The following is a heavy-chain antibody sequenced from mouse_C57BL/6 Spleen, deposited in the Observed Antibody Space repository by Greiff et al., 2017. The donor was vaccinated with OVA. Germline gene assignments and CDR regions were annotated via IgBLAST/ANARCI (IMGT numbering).Heavy chain of an antibody. CDR1: GYSFTGYY. D-gene: IGHD1-1*01. V-gene: IGHV1-42*01. Sequence: EVQLQQSGPELVKPGASVKLSCKASGYSFTGYYMNWVKQSPEKGLEWIGEINPSTGGTTYNQKFKAKATLTVDNSSSTDYRKLKSMTSEDSAGDDCAKYGSSYNFDYWGEGTTLTDSS. J-gene: IGHJ2*01. CDR2: INPSTGGT. CDR3: AKYGSSYNFDY.